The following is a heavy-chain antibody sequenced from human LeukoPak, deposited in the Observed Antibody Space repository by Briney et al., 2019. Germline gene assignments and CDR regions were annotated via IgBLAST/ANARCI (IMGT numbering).Heavy chain of an antibody. CDR1: GFTFSSYW. J-gene: IGHJ3*02. D-gene: IGHD3-10*01. CDR3: AREVRGAVNHDAFDI. V-gene: IGHV3-7*01. CDR2: IKQDGSEK. Sequence: GGSLRLSCAASGFTFSSYWMSWVRQAPGKGLEWVANIKQDGSEKYYVDSVKGRFTISRDNAKNSLYLQMNSLRAEDTAVYYCAREVRGAVNHDAFDIWGQGTMVTVSS.